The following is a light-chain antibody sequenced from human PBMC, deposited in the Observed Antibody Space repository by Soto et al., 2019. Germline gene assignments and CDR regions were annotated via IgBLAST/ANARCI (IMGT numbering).Light chain of an antibody. V-gene: IGKV1-8*01. J-gene: IGKJ5*01. CDR1: QGISSY. CDR3: QQYYSYPPEIT. CDR2: AAS. Sequence: AIRMTQSPSSLSASTGDRVTITCRASQGISSYLAWYQQKPGKAPKLLIYAASTLQSGVPSRFSGSGSGTDFTLTISCLQSEDFATYYCQQYYSYPPEITFGQGTRLEIK.